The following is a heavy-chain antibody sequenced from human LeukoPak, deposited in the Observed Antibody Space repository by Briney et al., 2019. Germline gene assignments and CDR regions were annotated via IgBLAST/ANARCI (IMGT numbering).Heavy chain of an antibody. CDR1: GFTFSSYE. J-gene: IGHJ4*02. V-gene: IGHV3-48*03. D-gene: IGHD3-16*02. CDR2: ISSSGSTI. Sequence: PGGSLRLSCAASGFTFSSYEMNWVRQAPGKGLEWVSYISSSGSTIYYADSVKGRFTISRDNAKNSLYLQMNSLRAEDTAAYYCARTMITFGGVIAGLDYWGQGTLVTVSS. CDR3: ARTMITFGGVIAGLDY.